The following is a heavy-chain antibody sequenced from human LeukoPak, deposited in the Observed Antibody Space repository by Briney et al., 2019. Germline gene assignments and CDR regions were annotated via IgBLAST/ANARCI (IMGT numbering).Heavy chain of an antibody. Sequence: PGGSLRLSCAASGFTFSSYGMHWVRQAPGKGLEWVAVISYDGSNKYYADSVKGRFTISRDNSKNTLYLQMNSLRAEDTAVYYCARDGQDIVVVPAAIPVDYYYYYMDVWGKGTTVTVSS. J-gene: IGHJ6*03. V-gene: IGHV3-30*03. D-gene: IGHD2-2*02. CDR1: GFTFSSYG. CDR3: ARDGQDIVVVPAAIPVDYYYYYMDV. CDR2: ISYDGSNK.